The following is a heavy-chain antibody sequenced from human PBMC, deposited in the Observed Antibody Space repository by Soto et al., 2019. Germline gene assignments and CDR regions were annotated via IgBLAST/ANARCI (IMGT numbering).Heavy chain of an antibody. CDR3: ARASPRSSSWYWFDP. D-gene: IGHD6-13*01. J-gene: IGHJ5*02. CDR1: GGSISSSNW. V-gene: IGHV4-4*02. CDR2: IYHSGST. Sequence: SETLSLTCAVSGGSISSSNWWSWVRQHPGKGLEWIGEIYHSGSTNYNPSLKSRVTISVDKSKNQFSLKLSSVTAADTAVYYCARASPRSSSWYWFDPWGQGTLVTVSS.